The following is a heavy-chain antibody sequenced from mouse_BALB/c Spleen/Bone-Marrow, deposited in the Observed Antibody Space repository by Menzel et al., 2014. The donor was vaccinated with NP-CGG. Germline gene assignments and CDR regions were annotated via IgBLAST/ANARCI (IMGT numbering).Heavy chain of an antibody. D-gene: IGHD2-3*01. Sequence: CTASGFNIKDTYMHWVKQRPEQGLEWIGRIDPANGNTKYDPKFQGKATITADTSSNTAYLQLSSLTSEDTAVYYCARGLLQYYYAMDYWGQGTSVTVSS. J-gene: IGHJ4*01. CDR3: ARGLLQYYYAMDY. V-gene: IGHV14-3*02. CDR2: IDPANGNT. CDR1: GFNIKDTY.